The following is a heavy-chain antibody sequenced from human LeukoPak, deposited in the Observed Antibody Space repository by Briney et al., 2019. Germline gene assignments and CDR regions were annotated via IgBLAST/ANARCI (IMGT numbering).Heavy chain of an antibody. CDR1: GFTFTSSS. CDR2: IVVGSGNT. Sequence: ASVKVSCKASGFTFTSSSMKWVRQARGQRLEWIGWIVVGSGNTNYAQEFQERVTITRDMSTSTAYMELSSLRSEDTAVYYCAACYSGSYFGAFDIWGQGTMVTVSS. D-gene: IGHD1-26*01. CDR3: AACYSGSYFGAFDI. V-gene: IGHV1-58*02. J-gene: IGHJ3*02.